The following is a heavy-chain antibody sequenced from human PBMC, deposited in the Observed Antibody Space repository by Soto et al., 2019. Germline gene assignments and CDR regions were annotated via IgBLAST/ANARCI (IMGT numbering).Heavy chain of an antibody. D-gene: IGHD6-19*01. V-gene: IGHV1-46*01. J-gene: IGHJ4*02. CDR2: INPSGGST. Sequence: QVQLVQSGAEVKKPGASVKVSCKASGYTFTSYYMHWVRQAPGQGLEWMGIINPSGGSTSYAQKLQGRVTMTRDTSTSTVYMELSSLRSEDTAVYYCARDLSEEQWRERPSDYWGQGTLVTVSS. CDR3: ARDLSEEQWRERPSDY. CDR1: GYTFTSYY.